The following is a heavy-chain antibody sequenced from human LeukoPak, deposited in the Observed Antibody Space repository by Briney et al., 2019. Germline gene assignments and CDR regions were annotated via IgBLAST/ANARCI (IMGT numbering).Heavy chain of an antibody. CDR2: IGDSGGST. CDR3: AKGGIMQSSSPGLQYFDL. D-gene: IGHD6-6*01. CDR1: GFTFSSYA. J-gene: IGHJ2*01. V-gene: IGHV3-23*01. Sequence: GGSLRLSCAASGFTFSSYAMSWVRQAPGKGLEWVSDIGDSGGSTYYADSVKGRFTISRDNSKHTLYLQMNSLRAEDTAVYYCAKGGIMQSSSPGLQYFDLWGRGTLVSVSS.